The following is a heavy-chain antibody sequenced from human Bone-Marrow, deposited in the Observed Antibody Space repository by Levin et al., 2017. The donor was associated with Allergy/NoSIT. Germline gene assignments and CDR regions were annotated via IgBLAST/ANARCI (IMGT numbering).Heavy chain of an antibody. V-gene: IGHV4-39*07. CDR3: ASHHCTSATCSALLFDS. Sequence: SETLSLTCTVSGGSISSGTHYWGWIRQPPGKGLEWIVTISDSGNTYHNPSLTSRVTMSVDTSKNQFSLKMNSVTAADTAMYYCASHHCTSATCSALLFDSWGQGTLVTVSS. CDR2: ISDSGNT. D-gene: IGHD2-2*01. CDR1: GGSISSGTHY. J-gene: IGHJ4*02.